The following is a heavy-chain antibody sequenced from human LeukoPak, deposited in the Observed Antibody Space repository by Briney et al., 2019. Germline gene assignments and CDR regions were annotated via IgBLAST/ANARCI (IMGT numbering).Heavy chain of an antibody. CDR2: INPNSGGT. D-gene: IGHD3-10*01. CDR3: ARDGSGFDY. V-gene: IGHV1-2*04. Sequence: ASVKVSCKASGYTFTGYYMHWVRQAPGQGLEWMGWINPNSGGTNYAQKFQGWVTMTRDTSIGTAYMELSRLRSDDTAMYYCARDGSGFDYWGQGTLVTVSS. J-gene: IGHJ4*02. CDR1: GYTFTGYY.